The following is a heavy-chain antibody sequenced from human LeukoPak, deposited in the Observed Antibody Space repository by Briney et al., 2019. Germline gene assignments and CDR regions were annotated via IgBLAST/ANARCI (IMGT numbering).Heavy chain of an antibody. D-gene: IGHD2-2*01. J-gene: IGHJ4*02. Sequence: GGSLRLSCAASGFTFSSYGMHWVRQAPGKGLEWVAFIGYDGSKMYYVDSVKGRFTISRDNAKNSLYLQMNSLRAEDTAVYYCANHLACGSTSCPPFDYWGQGTLVTVSS. CDR2: IGYDGSKM. CDR1: GFTFSSYG. V-gene: IGHV3-30*02. CDR3: ANHLACGSTSCPPFDY.